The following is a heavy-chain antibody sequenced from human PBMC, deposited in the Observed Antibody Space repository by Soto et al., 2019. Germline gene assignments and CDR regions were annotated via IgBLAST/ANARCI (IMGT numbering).Heavy chain of an antibody. CDR2: ISSSGSTI. CDR1: GFTFSDYY. J-gene: IGHJ6*02. D-gene: IGHD2-2*01. V-gene: IGHV3-11*01. CDR3: ARGPSWDYYYYGMDV. Sequence: PGGSLRLSCAASGFTFSDYYMSWIRQAPGKGLVWVSYISSSGSTIYYADSVKGRFTISRDNAKNSLYLQMNSLRAEDTAVYYCARGPSWDYYYYGMDVWGQGTTVTVSS.